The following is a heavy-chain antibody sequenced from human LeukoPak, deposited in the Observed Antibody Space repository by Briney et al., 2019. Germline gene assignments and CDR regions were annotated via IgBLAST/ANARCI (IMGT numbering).Heavy chain of an antibody. CDR1: GGSISSSSYY. CDR3: ARSYSSSWYYFDY. CDR2: IYYSGST. D-gene: IGHD6-13*01. J-gene: IGHJ4*02. Sequence: SETLSLTCTVSGGSISSSSYYWGWIRQPPGKGLEWIGSIYYSGSTYYNPSLRSRVTISVDTSKNQFSLKLSSVTAADTAVYYCARSYSSSWYYFDYWGQGTLVTVSS. V-gene: IGHV4-39*01.